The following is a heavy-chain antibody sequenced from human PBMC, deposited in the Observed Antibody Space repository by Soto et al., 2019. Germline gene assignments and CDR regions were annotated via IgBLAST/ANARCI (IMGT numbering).Heavy chain of an antibody. CDR1: GFSVSSYA. J-gene: IGHJ5*02. D-gene: IGHD2-2*01. V-gene: IGHV3-23*01. Sequence: HPGGSLRLSCAASGFSVSSYAMNWVRQAPGKGLEWVSTLSASGGSTYYADSVKGRFTISRDSSRNTLYLQMNSLRVEDTAVYYCAKYQAREHDPWGQGTQVTVSS. CDR2: LSASGGST. CDR3: AKYQAREHDP.